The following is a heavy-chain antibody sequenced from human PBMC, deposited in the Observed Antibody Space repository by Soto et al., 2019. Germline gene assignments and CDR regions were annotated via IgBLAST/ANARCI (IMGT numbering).Heavy chain of an antibody. CDR1: GFTFSAYD. CDR3: ARDLDAYNPALGY. CDR2: ITSSSSYI. J-gene: IGHJ4*02. V-gene: IGHV3-21*01. Sequence: PVGSLRLSCAASGFTFSAYDMNWVRQAPGKGLEWVSSITSSSSYINYAESVKGRFTISRDNARNSLFLDMSSLTAGDTAVYYCARDLDAYNPALGYWGQGTLVTVS. D-gene: IGHD3-3*01.